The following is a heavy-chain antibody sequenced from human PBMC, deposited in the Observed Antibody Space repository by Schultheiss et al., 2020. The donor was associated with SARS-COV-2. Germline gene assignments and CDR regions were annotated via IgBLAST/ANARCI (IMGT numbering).Heavy chain of an antibody. Sequence: SETLSLTCAVYGGSISSGGYYWSWIRQHPGKGLEWIGYIYYSGSTYYNPSLKSRVTISVDTSKNQFSLKLSSVTAADTAVYYCARHDVTIFGVVIYENWFDPWGQGTLVTVSS. V-gene: IGHV4-31*11. D-gene: IGHD3-3*01. CDR3: ARHDVTIFGVVIYENWFDP. J-gene: IGHJ5*02. CDR1: GGSISSGGYY. CDR2: IYYSGST.